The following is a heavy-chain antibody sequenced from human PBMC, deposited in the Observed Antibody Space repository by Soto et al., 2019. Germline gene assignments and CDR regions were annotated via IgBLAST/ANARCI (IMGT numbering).Heavy chain of an antibody. D-gene: IGHD5-18*01. CDR1: GFTFSDSA. CDR3: TSRRDWTAVDPLDY. V-gene: IGHV3-73*02. J-gene: IGHJ4*02. Sequence: EVQLVESGGGLVQPGGSLKLSCAASGFTFSDSAMHWVRQASGKGLEWVGRIRNKGNNYATAYTASVKGRFTISRYDSKNTVYLQMNSLKIDDTAVYYCTSRRDWTAVDPLDYWGLGTLVTVSS. CDR2: IRNKGNNYAT.